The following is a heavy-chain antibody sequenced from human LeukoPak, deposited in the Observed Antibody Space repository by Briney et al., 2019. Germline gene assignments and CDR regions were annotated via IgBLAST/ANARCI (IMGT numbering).Heavy chain of an antibody. CDR3: AKGVPGYYRPIEY. V-gene: IGHV3-23*01. D-gene: IGHD3-22*01. Sequence: PGGSLRLSCAASGFTFSNYAMNWVRQAPGKGLEWVSTVSGSGSNTYYADSVKGRFTISRDNSKNTLYLQMNSLSADATAVYDCAKGVPGYYRPIEYWGQGALVTVSS. J-gene: IGHJ4*02. CDR2: VSGSGSNT. CDR1: GFTFSNYA.